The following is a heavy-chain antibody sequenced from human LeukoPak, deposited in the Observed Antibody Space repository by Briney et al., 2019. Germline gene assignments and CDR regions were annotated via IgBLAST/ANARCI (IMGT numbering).Heavy chain of an antibody. D-gene: IGHD3-22*01. V-gene: IGHV3-74*01. Sequence: GGSLRLSCAASGFTFSSYWMHWVRQAPGKGLVWVSRINSDGSSTSYADSVKGRFTISRDNAKNTLYLQMNSLRAEDTAVYYCAKDPYYFDSSAFSVNNWFDPWGQGTLVTVSS. CDR1: GFTFSSYW. CDR2: INSDGSST. CDR3: AKDPYYFDSSAFSVNNWFDP. J-gene: IGHJ5*02.